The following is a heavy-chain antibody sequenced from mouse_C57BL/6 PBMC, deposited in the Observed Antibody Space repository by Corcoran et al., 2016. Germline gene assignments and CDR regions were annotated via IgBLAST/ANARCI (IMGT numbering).Heavy chain of an antibody. V-gene: IGHV9-3*01. CDR2: INTYSGVP. J-gene: IGHJ2*01. CDR3: ARRYYGSFYYCDY. Sequence: QIQLVQSGPELKKPGATVKISCTASGYTFTTYGMSWVKQAPGKGLKWMGWINTYSGVPTYADDFKGRFAFSLETSASTAYLQINNLKNEDTATYFCARRYYGSFYYCDYWGQGTTLTVSS. D-gene: IGHD1-1*01. CDR1: GYTFTTYG.